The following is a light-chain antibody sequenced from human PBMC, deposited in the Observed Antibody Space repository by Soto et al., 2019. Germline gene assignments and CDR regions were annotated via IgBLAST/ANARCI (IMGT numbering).Light chain of an antibody. CDR2: GAS. CDR1: QSINTY. J-gene: IGKJ1*01. V-gene: IGKV1-39*01. CDR3: QQSHIPSRT. Sequence: DIQMTQSPSSLSASIGDRVTITCRASQSINTYLNWYQLKPGKAPKLLIYGASILQSGVPSRFSGTGSGTDFTLTISSLQPEDFATYYCQQSHIPSRTFGQGTKVETK.